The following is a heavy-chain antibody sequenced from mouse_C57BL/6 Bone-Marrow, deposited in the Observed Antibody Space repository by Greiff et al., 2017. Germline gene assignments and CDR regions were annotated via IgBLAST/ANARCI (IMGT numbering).Heavy chain of an antibody. CDR2: IWGDGST. D-gene: IGHD1-3*01. Sequence: QVQLQQSGPGLVAPSQSLSITCTVSGFSLTSYGVSWVRQPPGKGLEWLGVIWGDGSTNYHSALISSLSISKENSKSQVFLKLNSLQTDDPATYYCAKGAFKELWFSYWGQGTLVTVSA. CDR1: GFSLTSYG. J-gene: IGHJ3*01. CDR3: AKGAFKELWFSY. V-gene: IGHV2-3*01.